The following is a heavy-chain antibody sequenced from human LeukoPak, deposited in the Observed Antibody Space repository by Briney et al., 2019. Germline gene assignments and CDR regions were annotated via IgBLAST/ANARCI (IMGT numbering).Heavy chain of an antibody. D-gene: IGHD2-21*01. CDR1: GYSISSGYY. V-gene: IGHV4-38-2*02. Sequence: KPSETLSLTCTVSGYSISSGYYWGWIRQPPGKGLEWIGSIYYSGSTYYNPSLKSRVTISVDTSENQFSLKLSSVTAADTAVYYCARYTSVVVLAGDSWFDPWGQGTLVTVSS. J-gene: IGHJ5*02. CDR2: IYYSGST. CDR3: ARYTSVVVLAGDSWFDP.